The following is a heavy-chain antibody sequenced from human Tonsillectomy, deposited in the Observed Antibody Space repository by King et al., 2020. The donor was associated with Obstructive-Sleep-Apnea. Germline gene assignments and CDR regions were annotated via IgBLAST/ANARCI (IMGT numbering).Heavy chain of an antibody. V-gene: IGHV3-11*01. CDR2: INSGGDTL. CDR1: GFTFSDYY. J-gene: IGHJ4*02. Sequence: QLVQSGGGWVKPGGSLRLSCAASGFTFSDYYMTWVRQAPGKGLEWISYINSGGDTLYYANSVKGRFTISRDNAKKSLSLQMNDLRAEDSAVYYCTGGVLGYWGQGTQVTVSS. CDR3: TGGVLGY.